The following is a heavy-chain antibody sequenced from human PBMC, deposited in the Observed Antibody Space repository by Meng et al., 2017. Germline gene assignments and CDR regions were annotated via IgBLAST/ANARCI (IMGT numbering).Heavy chain of an antibody. CDR1: GYTFTGYY. CDR3: AREIAVAGNVYFDY. J-gene: IGHJ4*02. V-gene: IGHV1-2*06. Sequence: QGQVVQAGGEGKKPGASVKVSCKAFGYTFTGYYTHWVRQAPGQGLEWMGRINPNSGGTNYAQKFQGRVTTTRDTSISTAYMELSRLRSDDTAVYYCAREIAVAGNVYFDYWGQGTLVTVSS. D-gene: IGHD6-19*01. CDR2: INPNSGGT.